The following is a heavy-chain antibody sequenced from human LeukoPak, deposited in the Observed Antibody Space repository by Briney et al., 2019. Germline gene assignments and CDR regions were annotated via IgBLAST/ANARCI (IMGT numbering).Heavy chain of an antibody. CDR1: GFTFSSHW. CDR3: ARDPHIAAAGTIFDY. J-gene: IGHJ4*02. V-gene: IGHV3-48*02. D-gene: IGHD6-13*01. Sequence: PGGSLRLSCAASGFTFSSHWMSWVRQAPGKGLEWVSYISSSSTTRYYADSVKGRFTISRDNAKNSLYLQMNSLRDEDSAVYYCARDPHIAAAGTIFDYWGQGTLVTVSS. CDR2: ISSSSTTR.